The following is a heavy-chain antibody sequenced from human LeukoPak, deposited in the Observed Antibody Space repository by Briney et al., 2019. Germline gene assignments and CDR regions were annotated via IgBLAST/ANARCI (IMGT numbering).Heavy chain of an antibody. CDR3: AKSGPDTTMLHGFDK. CDR2: ISWNSVTI. D-gene: IGHD5-18*01. CDR1: GFRFDDYG. Sequence: PGGSLRLSCVGSGFRFDDYGMHWVRQAPGKGLEGVAGISWNSVTIEYGDSVRGRFTISRENARNYLFLQMNSLPVEDTALYYCAKSGPDTTMLHGFDKWGQGTLVAVSS. J-gene: IGHJ4*02. V-gene: IGHV3-9*01.